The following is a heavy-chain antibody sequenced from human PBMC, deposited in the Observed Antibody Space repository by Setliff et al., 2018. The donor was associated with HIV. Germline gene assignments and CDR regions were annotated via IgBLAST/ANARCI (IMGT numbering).Heavy chain of an antibody. Sequence: ASVKVSCKASGYAFTSQFMHWVRQAPGQGLEWMGIISPSGDRTTYAQRFRGRVTMTSDTSTGTVYMELSSLRSEDTAVYYCARAPVSTVPPRPLDYWGQGTLVTVSS. J-gene: IGHJ4*02. CDR1: GYAFTSQF. CDR2: ISPSGDRT. V-gene: IGHV1-46*01. CDR3: ARAPVSTVPPRPLDY. D-gene: IGHD4-17*01.